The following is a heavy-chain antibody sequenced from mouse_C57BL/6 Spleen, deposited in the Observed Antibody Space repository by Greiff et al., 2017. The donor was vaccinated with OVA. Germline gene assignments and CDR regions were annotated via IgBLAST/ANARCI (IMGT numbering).Heavy chain of an antibody. V-gene: IGHV1-50*01. Sequence: QVQLQQPGAELVKPGASVKLSCKASGYTFTSYWMQWVKQRPGQGLEWIGEIDPSDSYTNYNQKFKGKATLTVDTSSSTAYMQLSSLTSEDSAVYYCARGVVTYYFVYWGQGTTLTVSS. CDR1: GYTFTSYW. J-gene: IGHJ2*01. CDR2: IDPSDSYT. CDR3: ARGVVTYYFVY. D-gene: IGHD2-2*01.